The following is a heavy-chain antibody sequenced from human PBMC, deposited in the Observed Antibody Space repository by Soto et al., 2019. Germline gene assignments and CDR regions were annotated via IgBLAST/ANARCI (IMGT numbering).Heavy chain of an antibody. CDR3: AGRYSNYPDYYGMDV. D-gene: IGHD4-4*01. CDR2: ISGSGGST. CDR1: GFTFSSYA. V-gene: IGHV3-23*01. Sequence: GGSLRLSCAASGFTFSSYAMSWVRQAPGKGLEWVSAISGSGGSTYYADSVKGRFTISRDNSKNTLYLQMNSLRAEDTAVYYCAGRYSNYPDYYGMDVWGQGTTVTVSS. J-gene: IGHJ6*02.